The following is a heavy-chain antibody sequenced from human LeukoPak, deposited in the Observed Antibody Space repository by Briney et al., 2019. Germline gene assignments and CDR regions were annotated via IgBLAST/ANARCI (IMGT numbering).Heavy chain of an antibody. D-gene: IGHD1-14*01. CDR3: ARESHITREDY. J-gene: IGHJ4*02. CDR2: ISANNGDT. CDR1: GYTFTSYG. V-gene: IGHV1-18*01. Sequence: GPVRVSCKASGYTFTSYGITWMRQAPGQGLEWMGWISANNGDTDYPQKFQGRVTMTTDTYTTTAYMELRSLRSDDTATYYCARESHITREDYWGQGTLVTVSS.